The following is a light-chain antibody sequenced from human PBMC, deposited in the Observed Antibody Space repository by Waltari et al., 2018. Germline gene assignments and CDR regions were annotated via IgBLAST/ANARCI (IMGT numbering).Light chain of an antibody. J-gene: IGKJ4*01. CDR1: QTDRTTY. Sequence: IVLTQSPGPLSLSPGERATLSCRASQTDRTTYLAWYQQKPGQAPTLLIYGASSRATGIPDRFSGSGSGTDFSLTISSLEPEDFAVYYCQQYDISPLTFGGGTKVEIK. V-gene: IGKV3-20*01. CDR2: GAS. CDR3: QQYDISPLT.